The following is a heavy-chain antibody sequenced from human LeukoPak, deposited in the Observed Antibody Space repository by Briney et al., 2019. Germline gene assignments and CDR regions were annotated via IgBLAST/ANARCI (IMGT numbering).Heavy chain of an antibody. V-gene: IGHV4-61*02. CDR2: IYTSGST. J-gene: IGHJ5*02. CDR1: GGSISSGSYY. Sequence: SETLSLTCTVSGGSISSGSYYWSWIRQPAGKGLEWIGRIYTSGSTNYNPSLKSRVTISVDTSKNQFSLKLSSVTAADTAVYYCARHGIHYDFWSENWFDPWGQGTLVTVSS. CDR3: ARHGIHYDFWSENWFDP. D-gene: IGHD3-3*01.